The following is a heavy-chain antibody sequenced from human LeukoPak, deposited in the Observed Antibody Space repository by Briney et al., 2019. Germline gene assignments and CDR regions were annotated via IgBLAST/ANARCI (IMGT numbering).Heavy chain of an antibody. CDR3: ARVMVDYDFWSGYPY. J-gene: IGHJ4*02. Sequence: PGRSLRLSCAASGFTFSSYATHWVRQAPGKGLEWVAVISYDGSNKYYADSVKGRFTISRDNSKNTLYLQMNSLRAEDTAVYYCARVMVDYDFWSGYPYWGQGTLVTVSS. CDR2: ISYDGSNK. CDR1: GFTFSSYA. D-gene: IGHD3-3*01. V-gene: IGHV3-30*01.